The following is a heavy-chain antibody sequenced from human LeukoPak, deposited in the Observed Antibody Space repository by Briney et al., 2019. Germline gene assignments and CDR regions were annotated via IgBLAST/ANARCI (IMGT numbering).Heavy chain of an antibody. CDR3: ATDRLVRGEGGYKYNWFDP. V-gene: IGHV1-24*01. Sequence: GASVKVSCKVSGYTLTELSMHWVRQAPGKGLEWMGGFDPEDGETIYAQKFQGRVTMTEDTSTDTAYMELSSLRSEDTAVYYCATDRLVRGEGGYKYNWFDPWGQGTLVTVSS. J-gene: IGHJ5*02. D-gene: IGHD3-10*01. CDR1: GYTLTELS. CDR2: FDPEDGET.